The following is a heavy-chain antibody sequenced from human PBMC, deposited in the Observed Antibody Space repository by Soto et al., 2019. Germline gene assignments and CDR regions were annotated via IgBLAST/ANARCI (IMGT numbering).Heavy chain of an antibody. Sequence: QVQLVQSGAEVKKPGASVKVSCKASGYTFTGYYMHWVRQAPGQGRERMGWINPNSGGTNYAKKFQGWVTMTRDTSISTAYMELSRLRSDDTAVYYCARDPYSSGWSWSIWGQGTMVTVSS. J-gene: IGHJ3*02. D-gene: IGHD6-19*01. CDR1: GYTFTGYY. CDR3: ARDPYSSGWSWSI. CDR2: INPNSGGT. V-gene: IGHV1-2*04.